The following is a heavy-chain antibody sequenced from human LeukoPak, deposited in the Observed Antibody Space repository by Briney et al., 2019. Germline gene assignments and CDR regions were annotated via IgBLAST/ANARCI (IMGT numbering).Heavy chain of an antibody. V-gene: IGHV3-30*18. J-gene: IGHJ4*02. D-gene: IGHD6-13*01. CDR3: AKGAKGMSSSWYLFDY. CDR2: ISYDGSNK. Sequence: GGSLRLSCAASGFTFSSYGMLGVRQAPGRGLEWVAVISYDGSNKYYADSVKGRFTISRDNSKNTLYLQMNSLRAEDTAVYYCAKGAKGMSSSWYLFDYWGQGTLVTVSS. CDR1: GFTFSSYG.